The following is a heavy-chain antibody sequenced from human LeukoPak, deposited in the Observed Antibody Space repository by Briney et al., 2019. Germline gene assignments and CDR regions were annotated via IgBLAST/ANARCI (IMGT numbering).Heavy chain of an antibody. CDR3: ARHGPVAGTRDAFDI. V-gene: IGHV4-34*01. CDR1: GGSFSGYY. Sequence: SETLSLTCAVYGGSFSGYYWSWIRQPPGKGLEWIGEINHSGSTYYNPSLKSRVTISVDTSKNQFSLKLSSVTAADTAVYYCARHGPVAGTRDAFDIWGQGTMVTVSS. J-gene: IGHJ3*02. D-gene: IGHD6-19*01. CDR2: INHSGST.